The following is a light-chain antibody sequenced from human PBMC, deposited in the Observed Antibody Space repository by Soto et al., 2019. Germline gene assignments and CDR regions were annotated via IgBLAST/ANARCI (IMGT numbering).Light chain of an antibody. Sequence: DIQMTQSPSSVSASVGDRLTITCRASRDIINSLAWYQQTPGKAPKLLLRGASSLHRGVPSRFSGGGAGTEFTLTISSLQPEDFATYYCQQTSAFPRTFGQGTKVDIK. CDR3: QQTSAFPRT. J-gene: IGKJ1*01. V-gene: IGKV1-12*01. CDR2: GAS. CDR1: RDIINS.